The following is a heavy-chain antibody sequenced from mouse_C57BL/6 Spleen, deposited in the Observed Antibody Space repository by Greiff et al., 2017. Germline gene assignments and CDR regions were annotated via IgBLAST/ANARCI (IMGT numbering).Heavy chain of an antibody. CDR2: IYPGDGDT. CDR1: GYAFSSYW. Sequence: VQLQQSGAELVKPGASVKISCKASGYAFSSYWMNWVKQRPGKGLEWIGQIYPGDGDTNYNGKFTGTATLTADKSSSTAYMQLSSLTSEDSAVYFCARRDYDGDFDYWGQGTTLTVAS. CDR3: ARRDYDGDFDY. J-gene: IGHJ2*01. D-gene: IGHD2-4*01. V-gene: IGHV1-80*01.